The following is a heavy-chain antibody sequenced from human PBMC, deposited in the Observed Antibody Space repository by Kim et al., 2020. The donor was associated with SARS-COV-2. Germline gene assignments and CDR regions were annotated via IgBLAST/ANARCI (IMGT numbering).Heavy chain of an antibody. D-gene: IGHD4-17*01. Sequence: ASVKVSCKASGYTFTDHYVHWVRQAPGQGLEWMGWINPDSGATYYEHKFQGRVTVTGDRSISTIYMDLSSLRSDDTAVYYCTRAGAITGLEPWGQGTRVT. J-gene: IGHJ5*02. CDR2: INPDSGAT. CDR1: GYTFTDHY. CDR3: TRAGAITGLEP. V-gene: IGHV1-2*02.